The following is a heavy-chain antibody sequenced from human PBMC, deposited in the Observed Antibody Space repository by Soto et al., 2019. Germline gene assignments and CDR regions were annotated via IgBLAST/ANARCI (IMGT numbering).Heavy chain of an antibody. CDR2: IYSGGST. D-gene: IGHD3-10*01. CDR3: ATKVVPRSYYGSGSYYKKNWDYYGMDV. V-gene: IGHV3-53*01. CDR1: GFTVSSNY. J-gene: IGHJ6*02. Sequence: GGSLRLSCAASGFTVSSNYMSWVRQAPGKGLEWVSVIYSGGSTYYADSVKGRFTISRDNSKNTLYLQMNSLRAEDTAVYYCATKVVPRSYYGSGSYYKKNWDYYGMDVWGQGTTVTVSS.